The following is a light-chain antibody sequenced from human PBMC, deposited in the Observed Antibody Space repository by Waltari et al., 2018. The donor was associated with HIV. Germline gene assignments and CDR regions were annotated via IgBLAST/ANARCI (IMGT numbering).Light chain of an antibody. J-gene: IGKJ1*01. CDR1: RSILYSSDNRNY. CDR3: QQYYSRPRT. Sequence: DIVMTQSPDSLPVSLGERATINCTSSRSILYSSDNRNYLAWYQQKARQPPKLLISWASTRESGVPDRFSGSGSGTDFTLTITRLQAEDVALYYCQQYYSRPRTFGQGTKVEI. V-gene: IGKV4-1*01. CDR2: WAS.